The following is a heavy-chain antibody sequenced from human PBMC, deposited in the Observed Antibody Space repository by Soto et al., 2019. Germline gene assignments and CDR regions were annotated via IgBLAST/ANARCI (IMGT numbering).Heavy chain of an antibody. CDR3: ASTYYDFWSGYYPDTNDYYYYYMDV. CDR1: GFTFSSYG. Sequence: GGSLRLSCAASGFTFSSYGMHWVRQAPGKGLEWVAVISYDGSNKYYADSVKGRFTISRDNSKNTLYLQMNSLRAEDTAVYYCASTYYDFWSGYYPDTNDYYYYYMDVWGKGTTVTVSS. V-gene: IGHV3-30*03. J-gene: IGHJ6*03. CDR2: ISYDGSNK. D-gene: IGHD3-3*01.